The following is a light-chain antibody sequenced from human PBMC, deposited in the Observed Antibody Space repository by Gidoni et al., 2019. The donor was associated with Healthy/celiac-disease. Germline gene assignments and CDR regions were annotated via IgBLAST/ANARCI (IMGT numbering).Light chain of an antibody. J-gene: IGKJ1*01. V-gene: IGKV1-39*01. Sequence: DIQMTQSPSSLSASVGDRVPITCRASQSLSSYLNWYQQKPGKAPKLLIYAASSLQSGVTSRVSGSGSGTDFTLTIRSLQPEDFATYYCQQSYSTPWTFGQGTKVEIK. CDR1: QSLSSY. CDR3: QQSYSTPWT. CDR2: AAS.